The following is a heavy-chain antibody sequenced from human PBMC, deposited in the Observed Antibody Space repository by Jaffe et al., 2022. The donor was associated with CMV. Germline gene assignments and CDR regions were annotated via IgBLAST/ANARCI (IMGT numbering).Heavy chain of an antibody. CDR1: GYTFTSYY. Sequence: QVQLVQSGAEVKKPGASVKVSCKASGYTFTSYYMHWVRQAPGQGLEWMGIINPSGGSTSYAQKFQGRVTMTRDTSTSTVYMELSSLRSEDTAVYYCAREGGTNDYYGSGGYYYYYMDVWGKGTTVTVSS. CDR2: INPSGGST. V-gene: IGHV1-46*01. CDR3: AREGGTNDYYGSGGYYYYYMDV. D-gene: IGHD3-10*01. J-gene: IGHJ6*03.